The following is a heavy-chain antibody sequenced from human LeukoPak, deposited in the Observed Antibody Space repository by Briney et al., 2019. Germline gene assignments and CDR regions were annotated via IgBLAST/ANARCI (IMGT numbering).Heavy chain of an antibody. D-gene: IGHD1-26*01. CDR3: AKDRLKWELYTLTDY. J-gene: IGHJ4*02. V-gene: IGHV3-9*01. CDR1: GFTFDDYA. CDR2: ISWNSGSI. Sequence: GRSLRLSCAASGFTFDDYAMHWVRQGPGKGLEWVSGISWNSGSIGYADSVKGRFTISRDNSKNTLYLQMNSLRAEDTAVYYCAKDRLKWELYTLTDYWGQGTLVTVSS.